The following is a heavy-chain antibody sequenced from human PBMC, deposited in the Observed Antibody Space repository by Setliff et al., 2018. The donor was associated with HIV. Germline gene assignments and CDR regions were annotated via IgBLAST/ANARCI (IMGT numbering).Heavy chain of an antibody. CDR2: VAPMFGTK. CDR1: GGTFSSYA. D-gene: IGHD4-4*01. V-gene: IGHV1-69*05. CDR3: ARPAADAAYSRNYHFYMDL. J-gene: IGHJ6*03. Sequence: ASVKVSCKASGGTFSSYAISWVRHVPGQGLEWMGGVAPMFGTKTYAQKFQGRLMFTTDDSTTTIYMELKNLRSEDTATYYCARPAADAAYSRNYHFYMDLWAKGTTVTVSS.